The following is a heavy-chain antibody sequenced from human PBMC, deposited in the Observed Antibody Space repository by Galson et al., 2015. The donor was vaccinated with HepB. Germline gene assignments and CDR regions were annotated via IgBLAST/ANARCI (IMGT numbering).Heavy chain of an antibody. J-gene: IGHJ4*02. CDR1: GGSFSGYY. D-gene: IGHD3-10*01. Sequence: ETLSLTCAVYGGSFSGYYWSWIRQPPGKGLEWIGYIYYSGSTNYNPSLKSRVTISVDTSKNQFSLKLSSVTAADTAVYYCARVGAERRGSGSYIDYWGQGTLVTVSS. V-gene: IGHV4-59*01. CDR3: ARVGAERRGSGSYIDY. CDR2: IYYSGST.